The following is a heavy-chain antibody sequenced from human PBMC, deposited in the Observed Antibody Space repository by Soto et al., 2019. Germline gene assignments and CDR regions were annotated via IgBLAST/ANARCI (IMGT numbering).Heavy chain of an antibody. CDR1: GFTVSSYE. Sequence: PGGSLRLSCAASGFTVSSYEMHWGRQGTGKGLEWVSRINIGGDTFYSGSVKGRFTVSRENARNAAHLQMDSLRVGDTAVYYCVRGQMRSSSGHTWFDTWGQGVLVTVSS. CDR3: VRGQMRSSSGHTWFDT. CDR2: INIGGDT. V-gene: IGHV3-13*01. J-gene: IGHJ5*02. D-gene: IGHD6-6*01.